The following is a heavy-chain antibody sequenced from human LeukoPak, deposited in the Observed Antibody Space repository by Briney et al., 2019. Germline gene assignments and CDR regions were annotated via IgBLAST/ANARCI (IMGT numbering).Heavy chain of an antibody. Sequence: ASVKVSCKASGYTFTSYGISWVRQAPGQGLEWMGWISAYNGNTNYAQKLQGRVTMTTETSTRTAYMELRSLRSDDTAVYYCARERRITIFGVAWPRHNWFDPWGQGTLVTVSS. CDR1: GYTFTSYG. CDR3: ARERRITIFGVAWPRHNWFDP. J-gene: IGHJ5*02. CDR2: ISAYNGNT. D-gene: IGHD3-3*01. V-gene: IGHV1-18*01.